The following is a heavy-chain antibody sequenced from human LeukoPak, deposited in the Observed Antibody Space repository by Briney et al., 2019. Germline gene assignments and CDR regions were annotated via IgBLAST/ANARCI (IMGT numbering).Heavy chain of an antibody. CDR3: ARDRGGYPFDP. J-gene: IGHJ5*02. V-gene: IGHV4-59*01. CDR2: IYYSGST. Sequence: SETLSLTCTVSGGSISSYYWSWIRQPPGKGLEWIGYIYYSGSTNYNPSLKGRVTISVDTSKNQFSLKLSSVTAADTAVYYCARDRGGYPFDPWGQGTLVTVSS. D-gene: IGHD3-22*01. CDR1: GGSISSYY.